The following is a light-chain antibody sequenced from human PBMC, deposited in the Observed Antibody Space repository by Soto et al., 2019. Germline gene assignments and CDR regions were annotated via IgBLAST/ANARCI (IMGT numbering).Light chain of an antibody. J-gene: IGLJ1*01. V-gene: IGLV2-23*01. CDR3: CSYALSSSYV. CDR2: EGS. CDR1: SGVVGSYSH. Sequence: QSALTQPASVSGSPGKSITIACTGTSGVVGSYSHVSWYQQHPGKAPRIIIYEGSKRPSGVSHRFSASRSDKTASLTSSGLQADDEAAYYCCSYALSSSYVVGTGTKVTFL.